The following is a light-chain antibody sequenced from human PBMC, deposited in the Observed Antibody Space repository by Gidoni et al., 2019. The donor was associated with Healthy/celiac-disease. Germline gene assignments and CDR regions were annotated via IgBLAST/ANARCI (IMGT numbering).Light chain of an antibody. CDR3: SSYTSSSTLVV. V-gene: IGLV2-14*03. CDR1: SSDVCGYNY. CDR2: DVS. J-gene: IGLJ2*01. Sequence: QSALTQSAPEYGARGQSITISCTGTSSDVCGYNYVSWYQQHPGKAPKPLIYDVSNRPSGVSTRFSGSKSGNTASLTISGLQAEDEADYYCSSYTSSSTLVVFGGGTKLTVL.